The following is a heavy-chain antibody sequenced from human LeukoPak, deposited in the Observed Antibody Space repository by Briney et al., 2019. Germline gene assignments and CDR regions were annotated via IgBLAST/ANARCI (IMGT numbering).Heavy chain of an antibody. V-gene: IGHV3-23*01. CDR3: AKDVGYYGSGSYSN. J-gene: IGHJ4*02. CDR1: GFTFSSYA. CDR2: ISGSGGST. Sequence: PGGSLRLSCAASGFTFSSYAMSRVRQAPGKGLEWVSAISGSGGSTYYADSVKGRFTISRDNSKNTLYLQMNSLRAEDTAVYYCAKDVGYYGSGSYSNWGQGTLVTVSS. D-gene: IGHD3-10*01.